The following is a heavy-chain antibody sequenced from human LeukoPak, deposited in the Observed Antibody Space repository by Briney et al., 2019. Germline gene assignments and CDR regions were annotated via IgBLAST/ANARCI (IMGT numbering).Heavy chain of an antibody. CDR2: ISYDGSNK. CDR3: ARGRGVSSAWYFDY. Sequence: PGGSLRLSCAASGFTFSSYAMHWVRQAPGKGLEWVAVISYDGSNKYYAGSVKGRFTISRENAKNSLFLQMNSLRGGDTAVYYCARGRGVSSAWYFDYWGQGTLVTVSS. V-gene: IGHV3-30*14. CDR1: GFTFSSYA. J-gene: IGHJ4*02. D-gene: IGHD6-19*01.